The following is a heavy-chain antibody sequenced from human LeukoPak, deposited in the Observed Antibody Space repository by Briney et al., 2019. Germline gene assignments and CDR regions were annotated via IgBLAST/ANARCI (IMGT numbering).Heavy chain of an antibody. CDR1: GGPVSTTSYY. J-gene: IGHJ5*02. CDR3: ARHRWIVGGTSWFDP. D-gene: IGHD1-26*01. V-gene: IGHV4-39*01. Sequence: SETLSLTCTVSGGPVSTTSYYWGWIRQPPGKGLEWIGSIYYSGSTSYNPSLKSRVTISVDTSKNQFSLNLSSVTAADTAVYYCARHRWIVGGTSWFDPWGQGTLVTVSS. CDR2: IYYSGST.